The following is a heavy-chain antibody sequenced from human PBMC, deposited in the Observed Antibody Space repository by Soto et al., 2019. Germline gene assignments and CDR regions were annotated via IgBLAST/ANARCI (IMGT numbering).Heavy chain of an antibody. CDR1: GFTFSSYA. V-gene: IGHV3-23*01. CDR3: AKEQYYDILTGYGFDY. J-gene: IGHJ4*02. Sequence: GGSLRLSCAASGFTFSSYAMSWVRQAPGKGLEWVSAISGSGGSTYYADSVKGRFTISRDNSKNTLYLQMNSLRAEDTAVYYCAKEQYYDILTGYGFDYWGQGTLVTVSS. CDR2: ISGSGGST. D-gene: IGHD3-9*01.